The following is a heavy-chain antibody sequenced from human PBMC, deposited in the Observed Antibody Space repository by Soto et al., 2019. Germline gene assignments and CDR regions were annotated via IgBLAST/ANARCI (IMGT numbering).Heavy chain of an antibody. J-gene: IGHJ6*01. CDR2: INPNSGGT. CDR1: GYTFTGYY. D-gene: IGHD6-6*01. Sequence: ASVKVSCKASGYTFTGYYMHWVRQAPGQGLEWMGWINPNSGGTNYAQKFQGWVTMTRDTSISTAYMELSRLRSDDTAVYYCARWLGYSSLSGDYGMDVWGQGTTVTVSS. CDR3: ARWLGYSSLSGDYGMDV. V-gene: IGHV1-2*04.